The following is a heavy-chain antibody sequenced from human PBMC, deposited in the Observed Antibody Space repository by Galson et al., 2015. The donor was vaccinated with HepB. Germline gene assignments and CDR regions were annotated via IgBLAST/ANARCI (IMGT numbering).Heavy chain of an antibody. Sequence: SLRLSCAASGFTFSDYYMSWIRQAPGKGLEWVSYISSSSSYTNYADSVKGRFTISRDNAKNSLYLQMNSLRAEDTAVYYCARDRIQPGRGGLVDYWGQGTLVTVSS. CDR1: GFTFSDYY. CDR2: ISSSSSYT. D-gene: IGHD5-18*01. J-gene: IGHJ4*02. CDR3: ARDRIQPGRGGLVDY. V-gene: IGHV3-11*05.